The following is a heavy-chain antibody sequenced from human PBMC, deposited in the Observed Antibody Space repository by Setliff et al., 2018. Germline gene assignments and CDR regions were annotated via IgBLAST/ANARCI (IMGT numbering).Heavy chain of an antibody. CDR3: ARGGSPDCSTAGCRYGDYIY. J-gene: IGHJ4*02. CDR1: GGTFSSYG. Sequence: ASVKVSCKASGGTFSSYGISWVRQAPGQGLEWMGIINPSGGYANYAQKFQGRVSMTRDTSTNTVYMELSSLRSEDTAVYYCARGGSPDCSTAGCRYGDYIYWGQGTQVTVSS. CDR2: INPSGGYA. D-gene: IGHD2-2*01. V-gene: IGHV1-46*03.